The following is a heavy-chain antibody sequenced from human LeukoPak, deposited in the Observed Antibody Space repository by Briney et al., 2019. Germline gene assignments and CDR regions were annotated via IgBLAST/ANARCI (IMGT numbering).Heavy chain of an antibody. Sequence: GSLRLSCAVSGISVSNDYMSWVRQAPGKGLEWVSAIYADGYTRDAASVKGRFSISRHNSKNTVYLQMDNLRPEDTAVYYCARDRRGEKDFDVWGPGTMVTVSS. CDR2: IYADGYT. V-gene: IGHV3-53*04. CDR1: GISVSNDY. J-gene: IGHJ3*01. CDR3: ARDRRGEKDFDV.